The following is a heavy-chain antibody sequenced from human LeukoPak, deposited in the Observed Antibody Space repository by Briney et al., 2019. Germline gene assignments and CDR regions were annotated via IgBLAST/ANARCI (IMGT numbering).Heavy chain of an antibody. CDR2: INPNSGGT. CDR3: ARTGSYYSGIYYFDY. Sequence: VKVSCKASGYTFTGYYMHWVRQAPGQGLEWMGWINPNSGGTNYAQKFQGRVTMTRDTSISTAYMELSRLRSDDAAVYYCARTGSYYSGIYYFDYWGQGTLVTVSS. CDR1: GYTFTGYY. V-gene: IGHV1-2*02. J-gene: IGHJ4*02. D-gene: IGHD3-9*01.